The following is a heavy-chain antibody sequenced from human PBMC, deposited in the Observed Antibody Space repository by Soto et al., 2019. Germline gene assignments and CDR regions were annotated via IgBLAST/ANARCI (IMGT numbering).Heavy chain of an antibody. CDR3: ARGHDKITGGVSYFDY. Sequence: ASVKVSCKASGYTFTGYYMHWVRQAPGQGLEWMGWINPNSGGTNYAQKFQGWVTMTRDTSISTAYMELSRLRSDDTAVYYCARGHDKITGGVSYFDYWGQGTLVTVSS. J-gene: IGHJ4*02. CDR1: GYTFTGYY. D-gene: IGHD7-27*01. CDR2: INPNSGGT. V-gene: IGHV1-2*04.